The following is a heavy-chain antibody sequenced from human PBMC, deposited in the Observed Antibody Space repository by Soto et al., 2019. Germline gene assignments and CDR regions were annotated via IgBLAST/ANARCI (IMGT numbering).Heavy chain of an antibody. J-gene: IGHJ6*02. D-gene: IGHD2-21*02. CDR1: GGTFSSYA. Sequence: QVQLVQSGAEVKKPGSPVKVSCKASGGTFSSYAISWVRQAPGQGLEWMGGILPIFGTANYARKFQGRVTITADRSTSTAYMELSSLRSEDTAVYYCARASTLTVHCGSDSCPRMDVWGQGTTVTVSS. CDR2: ILPIFGTA. V-gene: IGHV1-69*06. CDR3: ARASTLTVHCGSDSCPRMDV.